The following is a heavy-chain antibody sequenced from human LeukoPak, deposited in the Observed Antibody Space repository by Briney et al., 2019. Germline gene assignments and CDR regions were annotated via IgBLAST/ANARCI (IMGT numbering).Heavy chain of an antibody. CDR3: AGAGGRRMATTKGYFDY. D-gene: IGHD5-24*01. CDR1: GFTFSSYA. CDR2: ISYDGSNK. J-gene: IGHJ4*02. Sequence: GGSLRPSCAASGFTFSSYAMHWVRQAPGKGLGWVAVISYDGSNKYYADSVKGRFTISRDNSKNTLYLQMNSLRAEDTAVYYCAGAGGRRMATTKGYFDYWGQGTLVTVSS. V-gene: IGHV3-30-3*01.